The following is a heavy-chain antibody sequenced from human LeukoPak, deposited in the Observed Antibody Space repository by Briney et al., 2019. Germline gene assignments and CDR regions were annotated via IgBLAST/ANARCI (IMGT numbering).Heavy chain of an antibody. J-gene: IGHJ4*01. CDR3: AKDQGGDGYGIDY. V-gene: IGHV3-9*01. CDR1: GFNFQNYA. Sequence: PGGSLRLSCAGSGFNFQNYAMHWVRHAPGKGLEWVSGINWNGGSIGNAGFVKGRFTISRDNAKKSLYLQMSGLTADDTALYYCAKDQGGDGYGIDYWGQGTLVTVSS. D-gene: IGHD5-24*01. CDR2: INWNGGSI.